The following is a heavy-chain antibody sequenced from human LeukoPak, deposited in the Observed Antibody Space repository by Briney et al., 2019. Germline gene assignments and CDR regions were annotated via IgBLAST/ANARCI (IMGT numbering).Heavy chain of an antibody. CDR3: ARGRYYYDSSGYYSVHDY. D-gene: IGHD3-22*01. CDR1: GFTFSSYA. CDR2: ISYDGSNK. J-gene: IGHJ4*02. Sequence: PGGSLRLSCAASGFTFSSYAMHWVRQAPGKGLEWVAVISYDGSNKSYADSVKGRFTISRDNSKNTLYLQMNSLRAEDTAVYYCARGRYYYDSSGYYSVHDYWGQGTLVTVSS. V-gene: IGHV3-30-3*01.